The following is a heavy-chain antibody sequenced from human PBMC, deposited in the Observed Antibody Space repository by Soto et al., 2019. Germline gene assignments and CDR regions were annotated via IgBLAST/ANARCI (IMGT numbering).Heavy chain of an antibody. CDR3: ARDGGVPVAVDAFDI. CDR2: ITWNGVTT. V-gene: IGHV3-20*04. J-gene: IGHJ3*02. CDR1: GFRFDDFG. Sequence: EEQLVESGGGVVRPGGSLTLSCAASGFRFDDFGMSWVRQAPGKGLEWVSGITWNGVTTGYVKSVKGRFTISRDNAKNSLYLKMGSLRAEDTAIYYCARDGGVPVAVDAFDIWGQGTRVSVSS. D-gene: IGHD6-19*01.